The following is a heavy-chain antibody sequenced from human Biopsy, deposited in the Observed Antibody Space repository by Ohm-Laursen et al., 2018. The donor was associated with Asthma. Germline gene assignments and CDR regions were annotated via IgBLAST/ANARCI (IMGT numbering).Heavy chain of an antibody. Sequence: SSVKVSCKASGGTFSTFGISWVRQAPGQGLEWMGRIIPFYGTATYAQNFQDRLTLTADESTSTAYMELSSLRSEDTAVYFCARDYDGDYVQRHLPLAYWGQGTLVTVSS. CDR3: ARDYDGDYVQRHLPLAY. J-gene: IGHJ4*02. D-gene: IGHD4-17*01. CDR1: GGTFSTFG. CDR2: IIPFYGTA. V-gene: IGHV1-69*15.